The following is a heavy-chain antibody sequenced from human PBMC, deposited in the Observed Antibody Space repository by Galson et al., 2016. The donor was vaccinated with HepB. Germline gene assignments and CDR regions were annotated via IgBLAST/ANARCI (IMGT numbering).Heavy chain of an antibody. CDR2: FGDGGDI. D-gene: IGHD2-2*01. CDR3: AGVPSGKRLDY. V-gene: IGHV3-23*01. J-gene: IGHJ4*02. Sequence: SLRLSCAASGFTFSSYAMTWVRQAPGKGPEWVSTFGDGGDIYYADSVKGRFTISRDNSRNTLYLQRNSLRADDTAVYYCAGVPSGKRLDYWGQGTLVTVSS. CDR1: GFTFSSYA.